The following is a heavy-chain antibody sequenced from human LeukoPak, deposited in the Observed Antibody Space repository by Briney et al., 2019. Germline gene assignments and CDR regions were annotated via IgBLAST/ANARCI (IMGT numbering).Heavy chain of an antibody. D-gene: IGHD3/OR15-3a*01. CDR1: GGSISSSSYY. CDR2: IYYSGST. CDR3: ARGAPIFGLVLRQYYYYMDV. J-gene: IGHJ6*03. Sequence: PSETLSLTCTVSGGSISSSSYYWGWIRQPPGKGLEWIGSIYYSGSTYYNPSLKSRVTISADTSKNQFSLKLSSVTAADTAVYYCARGAPIFGLVLRQYYYYMDVWGKGTTVTVSS. V-gene: IGHV4-39*01.